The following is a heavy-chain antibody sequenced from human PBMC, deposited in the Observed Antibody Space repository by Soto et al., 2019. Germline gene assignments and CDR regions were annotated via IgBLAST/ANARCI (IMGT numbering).Heavy chain of an antibody. CDR1: GFTFSDYY. V-gene: IGHV3-11*01. CDR3: ARSQQGGYCSSTSCKRHSYYYYYMDV. CDR2: ISSSGSTI. Sequence: GGSLRLSCAASGFTFSDYYMSRIRQAQGKGLEWVSYISSSGSTIYYADSVKGRFTISRDNAKNSLYLQMNSLRAEDTAVYYCARSQQGGYCSSTSCKRHSYYYYYMDVWGKGTTVTVSS. D-gene: IGHD2-2*01. J-gene: IGHJ6*03.